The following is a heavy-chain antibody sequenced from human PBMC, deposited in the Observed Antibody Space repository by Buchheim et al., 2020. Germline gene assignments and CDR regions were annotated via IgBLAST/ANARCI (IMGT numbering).Heavy chain of an antibody. J-gene: IGHJ4*02. V-gene: IGHV3-74*03. D-gene: IGHD3/OR15-3a*01. CDR1: GFAFTNYW. Sequence: EEQLVESGGGLAQPGGSLRLSCAASGFAFTNYWMHWVRQAPGKGLVWLSRINGDGSITQYAASVKGRFTVSRDNARNTGYLQMNSLRVEDTAVYYCVRLLDRDYWGQGTL. CDR2: INGDGSIT. CDR3: VRLLDRDY.